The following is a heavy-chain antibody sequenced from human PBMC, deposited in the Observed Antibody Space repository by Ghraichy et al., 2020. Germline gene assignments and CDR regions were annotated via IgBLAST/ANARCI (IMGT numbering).Heavy chain of an antibody. Sequence: GGSLRLSCAASGFTFSSYDMSWIRQAPGKGLEWVSAISGSGGTTYYADSVKGRFTISRDNSKNSLYLQMNSLRAEDTAVYYCANLLEWFYWGQGTLVTVSS. CDR3: ANLLEWFY. J-gene: IGHJ4*02. V-gene: IGHV3-23*01. CDR1: GFTFSSYD. D-gene: IGHD3-3*01. CDR2: ISGSGGTT.